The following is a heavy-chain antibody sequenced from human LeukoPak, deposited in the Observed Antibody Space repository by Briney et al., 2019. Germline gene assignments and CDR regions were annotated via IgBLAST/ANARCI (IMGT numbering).Heavy chain of an antibody. D-gene: IGHD5-18*01. V-gene: IGHV3-30*04. CDR3: ARDSIQLWHLYNWFDP. CDR2: ISYDGSNK. Sequence: RRSLRLSCAASGFTFSSYAMHWVRQAPGKGLEWVAVISYDGSNKYYADSVKGRFTISRDNSKNTLYLQMNSLRAEDTAVYYCARDSIQLWHLYNWFDPWGQGTLVTVSS. CDR1: GFTFSSYA. J-gene: IGHJ5*02.